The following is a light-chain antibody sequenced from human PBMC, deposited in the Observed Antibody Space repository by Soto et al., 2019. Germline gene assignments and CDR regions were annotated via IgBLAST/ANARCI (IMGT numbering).Light chain of an antibody. CDR2: YDS. Sequence: SYELTQPPSVSVAPGKTASITCWGNNIGSKSVHWYQQKPGQAPVLVIYYDSDRPSGIPERFSGSNSGNTATLTISRVEAGDEADYYYQVWDSSSDHVVFGGGTQLTVL. CDR1: NIGSKS. J-gene: IGLJ2*01. V-gene: IGLV3-21*04. CDR3: QVWDSSSDHVV.